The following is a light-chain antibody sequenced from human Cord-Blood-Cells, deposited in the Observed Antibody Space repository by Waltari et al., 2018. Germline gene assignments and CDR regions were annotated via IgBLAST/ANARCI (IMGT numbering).Light chain of an antibody. CDR3: QQYGSSPLT. J-gene: IGKJ4*01. CDR1: QSVSSSY. Sequence: DIVLTQSPGTLSLSPGERATLSCRASQSVSSSYLAWYQQKPGQAPRLLIYGASSRAPGIPDRFRGSGSGTDFTLTISRLEPEDFAVYYCQQYGSSPLTFGGGTKVEIK. CDR2: GAS. V-gene: IGKV3-20*01.